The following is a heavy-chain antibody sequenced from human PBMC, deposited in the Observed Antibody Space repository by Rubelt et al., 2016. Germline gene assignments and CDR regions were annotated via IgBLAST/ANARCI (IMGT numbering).Heavy chain of an antibody. CDR2: IYSGGST. J-gene: IGHJ6*02. V-gene: IGHV3-53*01. CDR1: GFTVSSNY. CDR3: AREGKVATILGRGMDV. Sequence: EVQLLESGGGLIQPGGSLRLSCAASGFTVSSNYMSWVRQAPGKGLEWVAVIYSGGSTYYADSVKGRFTISRDNSKNTLYLQMNSLRAEDTAVYYCAREGKVATILGRGMDVWGQGTTVTVSS. D-gene: IGHD5-12*01.